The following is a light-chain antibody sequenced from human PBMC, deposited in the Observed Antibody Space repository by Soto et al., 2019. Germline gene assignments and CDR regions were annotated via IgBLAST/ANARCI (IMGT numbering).Light chain of an antibody. CDR3: DSYTSSSTLL. Sequence: QSALTQPPSVSGSPGQSVTISCTGTSSDFGNYDRVSWYQQPPGTAPKLRIYEVSNRPSGVPDRFSGSKSANTASLTISGLQAEDDADYYCDSYTSSSTLLFGGGTKLTVL. CDR1: SSDFGNYDR. CDR2: EVS. J-gene: IGLJ2*01. V-gene: IGLV2-18*02.